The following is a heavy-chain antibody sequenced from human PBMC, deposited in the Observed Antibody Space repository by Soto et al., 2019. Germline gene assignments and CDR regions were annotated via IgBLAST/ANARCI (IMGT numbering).Heavy chain of an antibody. Sequence: LSLTCSVSGGSISTVGHYWTWIRQPPGKGLEWIGSIYHTGSTYYSKSLRSRLTMSVDTPKSQFSLRLSSVTAADTAVYYCARATGTLRSRNCDYWGQGSLVTVSS. CDR1: GGSISTVGHY. J-gene: IGHJ4*02. D-gene: IGHD1-1*01. CDR3: ARATGTLRSRNCDY. V-gene: IGHV4-31*03. CDR2: IYHTGST.